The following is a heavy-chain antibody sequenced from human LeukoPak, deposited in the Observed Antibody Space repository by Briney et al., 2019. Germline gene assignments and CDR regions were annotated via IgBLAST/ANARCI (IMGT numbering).Heavy chain of an antibody. V-gene: IGHV1-2*02. CDR3: ASRARYCSSTSCYPTSYYYMDV. Sequence: ASVKVSCKASRYTFTGYYMHWVRQAPGQGLEWMAWINPNSGDTNYAQKFQGRVTMTRDTSISTAYMELSRLRSDDTAVYYCASRARYCSSTSCYPTSYYYMDVWGKGTTVTVSS. CDR1: RYTFTGYY. J-gene: IGHJ6*03. D-gene: IGHD2-2*01. CDR2: INPNSGDT.